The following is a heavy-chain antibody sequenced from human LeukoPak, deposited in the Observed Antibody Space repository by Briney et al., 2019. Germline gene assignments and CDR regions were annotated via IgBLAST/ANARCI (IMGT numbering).Heavy chain of an antibody. J-gene: IGHJ4*02. Sequence: PSETLSLTCAVYGGSFSGYYWSWIRQPPGKGLEWIGEINHSGSTNYNPSLKSRVTISVDTPKNQFSLKLSPVTAADTAVYYCATGRDGYNLLWGQGTLVTVSS. CDR3: ATGRDGYNLL. V-gene: IGHV4-34*01. D-gene: IGHD5-24*01. CDR2: INHSGST. CDR1: GGSFSGYY.